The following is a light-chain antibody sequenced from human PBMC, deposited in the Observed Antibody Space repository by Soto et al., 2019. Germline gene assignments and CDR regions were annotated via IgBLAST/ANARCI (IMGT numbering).Light chain of an antibody. CDR2: EVT. Sequence: QSALTQPASVSGSPGQSITISCTGTSSDVGRYNLVSWYQQHPGTAPKLMIYEVTKGPSGVSNRFSGSKSGNTASLTISGLQAEDESDYYCCSYAGSYTWVFGGGTKLTVL. V-gene: IGLV2-23*02. J-gene: IGLJ3*02. CDR1: SSDVGRYNL. CDR3: CSYAGSYTWV.